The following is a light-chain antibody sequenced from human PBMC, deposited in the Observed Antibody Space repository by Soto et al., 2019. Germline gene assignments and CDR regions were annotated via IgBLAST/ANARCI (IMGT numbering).Light chain of an antibody. CDR3: RQSYSRVT. V-gene: IGKV1-39*01. CDR2: AAS. J-gene: IGKJ1*01. Sequence: DIQVTQSPSSLSASVGDGVTISCRSSQSLSRKLSWYQQKPGKAPTLLIYAASRLQSGVPSRFSGSGSGTDFTLTISDLQPEDFATYYCRQSYSRVTFGQGTKVDIK. CDR1: QSLSRK.